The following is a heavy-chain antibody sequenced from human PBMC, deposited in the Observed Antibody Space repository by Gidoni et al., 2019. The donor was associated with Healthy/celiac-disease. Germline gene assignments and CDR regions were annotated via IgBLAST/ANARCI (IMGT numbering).Heavy chain of an antibody. CDR2: IILIFGTA. D-gene: IGHD6-19*01. J-gene: IGHJ4*02. CDR3: ASTRYSSGWYGVY. V-gene: IGHV1-69*01. CDR1: GGTFSSYA. Sequence: QVQLVQSGAEVKKPGSSVRVSCKASGGTFSSYAIRWVRQAPGQGLEWMGGIILIFGTANDAQKFQGRVTITADESTSTAYMELSSLRSEDTAVYYCASTRYSSGWYGVYWGQGTLVTVSS.